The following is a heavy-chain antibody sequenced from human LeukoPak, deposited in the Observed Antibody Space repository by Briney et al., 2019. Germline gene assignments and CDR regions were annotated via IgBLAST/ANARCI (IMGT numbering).Heavy chain of an antibody. V-gene: IGHV4-39*07. Sequence: SETLSLTCTVSGGSISSSSYYWGWIRQPPGKGLEWIGSIYYSGSTYYNPSLKSRVTISVDTSKNQFSLKLTSVTAADTAVYYCARERCSSTSCYNFDYWGQRTLVTVSS. CDR3: ARERCSSTSCYNFDY. CDR1: GGSISSSSYY. J-gene: IGHJ4*02. CDR2: IYYSGST. D-gene: IGHD2-2*02.